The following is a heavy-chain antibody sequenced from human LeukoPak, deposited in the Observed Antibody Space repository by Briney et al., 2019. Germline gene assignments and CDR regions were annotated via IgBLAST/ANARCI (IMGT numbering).Heavy chain of an antibody. CDR3: ARTDYGSLRGAFLI. CDR2: ISSSGSTI. Sequence: GGSLRLSCAASGFTFSSYEMNWVRQAPGKGLEWVSYISSSGSTIYYADSVKGRFTISRDNAKNSLYPQMSSLRAEDTAVYYCARTDYGSLRGAFLIWGQGTMVTVSS. V-gene: IGHV3-48*03. CDR1: GFTFSSYE. D-gene: IGHD4/OR15-4a*01. J-gene: IGHJ3*02.